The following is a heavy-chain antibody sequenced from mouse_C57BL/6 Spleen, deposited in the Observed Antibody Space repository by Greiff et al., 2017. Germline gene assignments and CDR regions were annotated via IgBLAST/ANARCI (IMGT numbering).Heavy chain of an antibody. V-gene: IGHV5-6*01. CDR2: ISSGGSYT. J-gene: IGHJ2*01. CDR1: GFTFSSYG. Sequence: EVQVVESGGDLVKPGGSLKLSCAASGFTFSSYGLSWVRQTPDKRLEWVATISSGGSYTYYPDSVKGRFTISRDNAKNTLYLQMSSLKSEDTAMYYCARHDGYYGYWGQGTTLTVSS. CDR3: ARHDGYYGY. D-gene: IGHD2-3*01.